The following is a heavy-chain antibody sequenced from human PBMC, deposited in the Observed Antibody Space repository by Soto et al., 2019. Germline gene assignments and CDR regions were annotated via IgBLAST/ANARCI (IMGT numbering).Heavy chain of an antibody. CDR3: AKDRYLDHDSRGYLFDN. D-gene: IGHD3-22*01. V-gene: IGHV3-23*01. Sequence: EVQLLESGGDLIQPGGSLRLSCAASGFTFNIYAMTWVRQAPGKGLEWVSAISRYGDITYYADSVEGRFSISRDNSKNTLYLQMKNLRDEDTAVYYCAKDRYLDHDSRGYLFDNWGQGTLVTVSS. CDR1: GFTFNIYA. CDR2: ISRYGDIT. J-gene: IGHJ4*02.